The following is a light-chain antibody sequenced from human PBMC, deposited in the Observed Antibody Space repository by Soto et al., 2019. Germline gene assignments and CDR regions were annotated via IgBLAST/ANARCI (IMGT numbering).Light chain of an antibody. Sequence: ETVLTQSPGTLSLSPGERATLSCRASQSVSSSYLAWYQQKPGQAPRLLIYGASSMATGIPDRFSGSGSGTDFTLTISRLEPEDFAVYYCQQYGSSPPRYTFGQGTKLEIK. J-gene: IGKJ2*01. CDR3: QQYGSSPPRYT. V-gene: IGKV3-20*01. CDR1: QSVSSSY. CDR2: GAS.